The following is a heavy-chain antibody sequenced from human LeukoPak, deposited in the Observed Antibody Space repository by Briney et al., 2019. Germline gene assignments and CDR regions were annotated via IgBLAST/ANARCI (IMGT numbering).Heavy chain of an antibody. V-gene: IGHV3-7*01. Sequence: GGSLRLSCAASGFTFSSYWMSWVRQAPGKGLEWVANIKQDGSEKYYVDSVKGRFTISRDNAKNSLYLQMNSLRAEDTAVYYCARDPYSSSHFFDSWGQGTLATVSS. D-gene: IGHD6-13*01. CDR2: IKQDGSEK. CDR3: ARDPYSSSHFFDS. J-gene: IGHJ4*02. CDR1: GFTFSSYW.